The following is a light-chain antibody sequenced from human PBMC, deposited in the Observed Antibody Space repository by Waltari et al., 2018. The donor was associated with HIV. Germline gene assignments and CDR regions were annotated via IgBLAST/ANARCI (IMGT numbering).Light chain of an antibody. CDR2: ENN. CDR3: GTWDSSQSAWV. J-gene: IGLJ3*02. CDR1: GSNIENNY. V-gene: IGLV1-51*02. Sequence: QSMLTQPPSVSAAPGQRVTISCSGRGSNIENNYISWYQQIPGTAPKLLISENNKRPSGIPDRFSGSKSGSSATLGITGLQTGDEANYYCGTWDSSQSAWVFGGGTRLTVL.